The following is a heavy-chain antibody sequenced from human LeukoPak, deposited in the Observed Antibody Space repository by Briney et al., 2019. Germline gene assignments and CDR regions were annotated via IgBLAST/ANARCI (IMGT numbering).Heavy chain of an antibody. J-gene: IGHJ4*02. CDR2: VSPGDSDT. Sequence: GESLKISCKGSGYSFANYWIAWVRQMPGTGLEWMGIVSPGDSDTRYSPSFQGQVTISADKSISTASLQWSSLKASDTAMYYCARHYSGSYHSSLEYWGQGTLVTVSS. V-gene: IGHV5-51*01. D-gene: IGHD1-26*01. CDR3: ARHYSGSYHSSLEY. CDR1: GYSFANYW.